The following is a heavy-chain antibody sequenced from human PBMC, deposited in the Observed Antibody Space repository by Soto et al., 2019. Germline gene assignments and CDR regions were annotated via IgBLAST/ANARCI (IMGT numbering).Heavy chain of an antibody. J-gene: IGHJ5*02. CDR1: GYTFTTYD. Sequence: ASVKVSCKASGYTFTTYDINWVRQASGQGLEWMGCVNPSSGNTVYAQKFHGRVTMTRDTSISTAYMEPSSLKSDDTAIYYCARASMYIWNDHWGQGTLVTVSS. D-gene: IGHD1-20*01. V-gene: IGHV1-8*02. CDR2: VNPSSGNT. CDR3: ARASMYIWNDH.